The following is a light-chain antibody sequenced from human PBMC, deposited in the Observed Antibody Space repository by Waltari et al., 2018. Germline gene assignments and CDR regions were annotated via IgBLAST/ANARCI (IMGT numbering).Light chain of an antibody. CDR3: AAWDDALTGPL. Sequence: QSLLTQPPSVSGPPGQTVTISCSGSTSNIGSHSVNWYHHVPGTAPQLLIFSDRQRHSGVPDRFSASKSCATASLVISGLQSEDEGDYYCAAWDDALTGPLFGGGTKLTVL. CDR2: SDR. J-gene: IGLJ3*02. V-gene: IGLV1-44*01. CDR1: TSNIGSHS.